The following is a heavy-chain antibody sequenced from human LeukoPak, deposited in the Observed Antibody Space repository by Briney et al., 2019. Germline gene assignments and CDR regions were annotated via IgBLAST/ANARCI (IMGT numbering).Heavy chain of an antibody. D-gene: IGHD1-7*01. Sequence: GGSLRLSCAASGLTFSSYSMNWVRQAPGKGLEWVSSIRSSSSYIYYADSVKGRFTISRDNAKNSLYLQMNSLRAEDTAVYYCARVLGGTLDQGGFDYWGQGTLVTVSS. CDR2: IRSSSSYI. V-gene: IGHV3-21*01. CDR1: GLTFSSYS. J-gene: IGHJ4*02. CDR3: ARVLGGTLDQGGFDY.